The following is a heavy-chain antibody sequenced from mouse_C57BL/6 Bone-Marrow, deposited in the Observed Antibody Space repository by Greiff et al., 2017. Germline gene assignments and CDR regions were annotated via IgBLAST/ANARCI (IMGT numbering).Heavy chain of an antibody. Sequence: VQLQQSGAELVRPGASVTLSCKASGYTFTDYEMHWVKQTPVHGLEWIGAIDPETGGTAYNQKFKGKAILTADKSSSTAYMELRSLTSDDSAVYYCTTGGYGNYVYWYFDVWGTGTTVTVSS. CDR3: TTGGYGNYVYWYFDV. CDR1: GYTFTDYE. D-gene: IGHD2-1*01. CDR2: IDPETGGT. J-gene: IGHJ1*03. V-gene: IGHV1-15*01.